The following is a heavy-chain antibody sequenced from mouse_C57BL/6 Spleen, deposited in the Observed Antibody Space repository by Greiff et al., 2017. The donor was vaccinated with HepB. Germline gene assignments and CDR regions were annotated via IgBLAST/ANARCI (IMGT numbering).Heavy chain of an antibody. J-gene: IGHJ2*01. Sequence: EVKLMESGGGLVQPGGSMKLSCVASGFTFSNYWMNWVRQSPEKGLEWVAQIRLKSDNYATHYAESVKGRFTISRDDSKSSVYLQMNNLRAEDTGIYYCTVYYYGSRDYWGQGTTLTVSS. CDR2: IRLKSDNYAT. V-gene: IGHV6-3*01. CDR3: TVYYYGSRDY. D-gene: IGHD1-1*01. CDR1: GFTFSNYW.